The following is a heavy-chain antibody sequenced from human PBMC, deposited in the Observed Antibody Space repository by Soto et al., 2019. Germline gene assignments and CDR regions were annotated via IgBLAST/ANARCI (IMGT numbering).Heavy chain of an antibody. D-gene: IGHD5-18*01. CDR1: GGTFSSYA. CDR3: ARGRVDTAMVYYFDY. J-gene: IGHJ4*02. V-gene: IGHV1-69*12. CDR2: IIPIFGTA. Sequence: QVQLVQSGAEVKKPGSSVKVSCKASGGTFSSYAISWVRQAPGQGLEWMGGIIPIFGTANYAQKFQGRVTITADESPSTADMELSSLRSEDTAVYYCARGRVDTAMVYYFDYWGQGTLVTVSS.